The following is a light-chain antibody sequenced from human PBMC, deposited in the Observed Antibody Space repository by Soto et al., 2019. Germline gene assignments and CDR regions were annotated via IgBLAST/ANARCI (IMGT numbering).Light chain of an antibody. Sequence: DVQMTQSPSTLSASIGDRVIITCRASQSVSTWLAWYQQKPGAAPNVLIYLASSLGSGVPSRFSDSGSGTEFTLIISNLQPNDSGTYYCQQYNYYPYTFGQGTKLQIK. CDR3: QQYNYYPYT. CDR2: LAS. V-gene: IGKV1-5*03. J-gene: IGKJ2*01. CDR1: QSVSTW.